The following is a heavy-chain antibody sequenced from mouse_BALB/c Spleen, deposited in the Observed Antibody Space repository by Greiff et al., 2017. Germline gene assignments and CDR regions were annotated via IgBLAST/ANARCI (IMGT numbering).Heavy chain of an antibody. Sequence: SGPELVKPGASVKIPCKASGYTFTDYNMDWVKQSHGKSLEWIGDINPSNGRTNYNEKFKSKATLTVDKSSSTAYMQLSSLTSEDSAVYYCARRVPLAYWGQGTLVTVSA. CDR2: INPSNGRT. CDR1: GYTFTDYN. J-gene: IGHJ3*01. CDR3: ARRVPLAY. V-gene: IGHV1-18*01.